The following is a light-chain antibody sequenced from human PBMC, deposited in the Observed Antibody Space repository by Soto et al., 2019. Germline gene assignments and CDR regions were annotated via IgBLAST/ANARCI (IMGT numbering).Light chain of an antibody. CDR1: QSVISSY. V-gene: IGKV3-20*01. CDR3: QQYGSSPPIT. J-gene: IGKJ5*01. Sequence: EIVITQPPSTLSVSPGERATVSFRAIQSVISSYLAWYQQKPGQAPRLLIYGASSRATGIPDRFSGSGSGTDFTLTISRLEPEDFAVYYCQQYGSSPPITFGQGTRLQIK. CDR2: GAS.